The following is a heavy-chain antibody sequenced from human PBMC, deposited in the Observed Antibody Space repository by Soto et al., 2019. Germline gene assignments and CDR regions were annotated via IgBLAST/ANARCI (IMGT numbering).Heavy chain of an antibody. CDR2: ISPSSSYT. CDR1: GFTFSDYY. J-gene: IGHJ6*02. CDR3: ARYDPHHYYYGMDV. D-gene: IGHD3-3*01. Sequence: GGSLRLSCAASGFTFSDYYMSWIRQAPGKGLEWLSYISPSSSYTDHADSVKGRFTISRDNAQTSLYLQMNSLRAEDTAVYYCARYDPHHYYYGMDVWGQGTTVTVSS. V-gene: IGHV3-11*06.